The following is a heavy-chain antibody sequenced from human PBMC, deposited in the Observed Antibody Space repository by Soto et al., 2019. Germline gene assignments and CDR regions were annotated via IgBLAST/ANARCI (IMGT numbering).Heavy chain of an antibody. CDR2: ISSSSSYI. J-gene: IGHJ5*02. CDR3: AREDFWSGYSWFDP. V-gene: IGHV3-21*01. D-gene: IGHD3-3*01. CDR1: GFPFSSYS. Sequence: GGSLRLSCAASGFPFSSYSMNWVRQAPGKGLEWVSSISSSSSYIYYADSVKGRFTISRDNAKNSLYLQMNSLRAEDTAVYYCAREDFWSGYSWFDPWGQGTLVTVSS.